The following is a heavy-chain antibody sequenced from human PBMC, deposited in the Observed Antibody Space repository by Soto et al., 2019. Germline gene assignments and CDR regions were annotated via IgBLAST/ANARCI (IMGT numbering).Heavy chain of an antibody. CDR3: AKALYYYDSSGRVDAFDI. CDR2: ISYDGSNK. CDR1: GLTFSSYG. J-gene: IGHJ3*02. V-gene: IGHV3-30*18. D-gene: IGHD3-22*01. Sequence: PGGSLRLSCAASGLTFSSYGMHWVRQAPGKGLEWVAVISYDGSNKYYADSVKGRFTISRDNSKNTLYLQMNSLRAEDTAVYYCAKALYYYDSSGRVDAFDIWGQGTMVTVSS.